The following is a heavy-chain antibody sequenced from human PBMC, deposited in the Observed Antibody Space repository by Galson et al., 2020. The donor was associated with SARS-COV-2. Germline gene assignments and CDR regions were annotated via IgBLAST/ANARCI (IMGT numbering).Heavy chain of an antibody. CDR3: ARGDMGNDYFDY. V-gene: IGHV3-74*01. CDR2: IYSEGSST. J-gene: IGHJ4*02. D-gene: IGHD7-27*01. CDR1: GFNLSSYW. Sequence: GGSLRLSCAASGFNLSSYWMHWVRQAPGKGLAWVSRIYSEGSSTSYADSVKGRFTISGDNAKNTLYLQMNSLRAEDTAVYYCARGDMGNDYFDYWGQGTLVTVSS.